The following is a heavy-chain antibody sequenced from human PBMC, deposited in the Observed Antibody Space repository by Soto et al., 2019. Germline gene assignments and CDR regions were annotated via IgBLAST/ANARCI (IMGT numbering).Heavy chain of an antibody. D-gene: IGHD6-6*01. Sequence: GASVKVSCKASGGTFSSYAISWVRQAPGQGLEWMGGIIPIFGTANYAQKFQGGVTITADKSTSTAYMELSSLRSEDTAVYYCAHSSSGPRFDYWGQGTLVTVSS. J-gene: IGHJ4*02. CDR1: GGTFSSYA. CDR2: IIPIFGTA. V-gene: IGHV1-69*06. CDR3: AHSSSGPRFDY.